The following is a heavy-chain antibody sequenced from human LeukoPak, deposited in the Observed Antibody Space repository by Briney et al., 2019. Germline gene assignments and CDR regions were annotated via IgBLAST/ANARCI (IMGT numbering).Heavy chain of an antibody. D-gene: IGHD5-18*01. V-gene: IGHV1-18*01. CDR1: GYTFTSYG. J-gene: IGHJ6*03. CDR2: IGAYNGNT. CDR3: ALDTAMVPNYYYYYMDV. Sequence: ASVKVSCKASGYTFTSYGISWVRQAPGQGLEWMGWIGAYNGNTNYAQKLQGRVTMTTDTSTSTAYMELRSLRSDDTAVYYCALDTAMVPNYYYYYMDVWGKGTTVTVSS.